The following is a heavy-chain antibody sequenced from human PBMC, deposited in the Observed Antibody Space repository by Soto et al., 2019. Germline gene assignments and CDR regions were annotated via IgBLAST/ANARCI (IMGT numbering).Heavy chain of an antibody. Sequence: GGSLRLSCAASGFTFSSYGMHWVRQAPGKGLEWVAVIWYDGSNKYYADSVKGRFTISRDNSKNTLYLQMNSLRAEDTAVYYCACIAAAGRSGGLNWFDPWGQGTLVTVSS. J-gene: IGHJ5*02. D-gene: IGHD6-13*01. CDR3: ACIAAAGRSGGLNWFDP. CDR1: GFTFSSYG. CDR2: IWYDGSNK. V-gene: IGHV3-33*01.